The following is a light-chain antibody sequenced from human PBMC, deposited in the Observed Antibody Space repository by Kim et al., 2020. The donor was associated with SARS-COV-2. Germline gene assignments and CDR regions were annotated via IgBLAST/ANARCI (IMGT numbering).Light chain of an antibody. J-gene: IGKJ4*01. CDR1: QSISTN. V-gene: IGKV1-39*01. Sequence: ASVGDSVTNTCRASQSISTNLNWYQQKSGKAPKLLIYAASSLQGGVPSRFSGSGSGTDFTLTNSSLQPEDSATYYCQQSNSTPLTFGGGTKVDIK. CDR2: AAS. CDR3: QQSNSTPLT.